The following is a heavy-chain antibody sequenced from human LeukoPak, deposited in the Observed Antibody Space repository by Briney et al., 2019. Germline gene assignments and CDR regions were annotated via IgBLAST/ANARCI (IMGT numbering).Heavy chain of an antibody. CDR3: ARDVEGYCTAGSCYAGGY. CDR1: GGTFSRYA. J-gene: IGHJ4*02. D-gene: IGHD2-15*01. V-gene: IGHV1-69*13. Sequence: SVKVSCKASGGTFSRYAISWVRQAPGQGLEWMGGIIPIFGTPNYAQKFQGRVTITADESTSTAYMELSSLRSEDTAVYYCARDVEGYCTAGSCYAGGYWGQGTLVTVSS. CDR2: IIPIFGTP.